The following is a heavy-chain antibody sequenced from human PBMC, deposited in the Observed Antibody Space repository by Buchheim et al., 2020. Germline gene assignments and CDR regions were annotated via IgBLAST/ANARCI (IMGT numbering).Heavy chain of an antibody. J-gene: IGHJ3*02. CDR3: ATRQVGATLDDAFDI. CDR1: GFTFSSYG. V-gene: IGHV3-30*03. Sequence: QVQLVESGGGVVQPGRSLRLSCAASGFTFSSYGMHWVRQAPGKGLEWVAVISYDGSNKYYADSVKGRFTISRDNSKNTLYLQMNSLRAEDTAVYYCATRQVGATLDDAFDIWGQGT. CDR2: ISYDGSNK. D-gene: IGHD1-26*01.